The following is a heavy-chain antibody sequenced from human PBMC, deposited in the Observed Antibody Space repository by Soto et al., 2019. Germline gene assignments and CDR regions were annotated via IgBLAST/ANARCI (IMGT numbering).Heavy chain of an antibody. J-gene: IGHJ4*02. Sequence: MPGKGLEWMGIIYPGDSDTRYSPSFQGQVTISADKSISTAYLQWSSLKASDTAMYYCATLEYSGNPVYYWGLGTLVTVSS. V-gene: IGHV5-51*01. D-gene: IGHD1-26*01. CDR3: ATLEYSGNPVYY. CDR2: IYPGDSDT.